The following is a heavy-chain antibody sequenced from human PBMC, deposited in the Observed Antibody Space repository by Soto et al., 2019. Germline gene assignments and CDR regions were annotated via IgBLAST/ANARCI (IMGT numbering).Heavy chain of an antibody. D-gene: IGHD5-12*01. CDR3: EGYGDAFDI. Sequence: PGGSLRLSCAASGFSFSDCGMHWVRQAPGKGLEWVAVISYDGSNKYYADSVKGRFTISRDNSKNTLYLQMNSLRAEDTAVYYCEGYGDAFDIWGQGTMVTVSS. CDR2: ISYDGSNK. CDR1: GFSFSDCG. V-gene: IGHV3-30*03. J-gene: IGHJ3*02.